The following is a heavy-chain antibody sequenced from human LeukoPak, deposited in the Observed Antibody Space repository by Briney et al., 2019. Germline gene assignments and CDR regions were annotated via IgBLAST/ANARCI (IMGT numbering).Heavy chain of an antibody. CDR2: IYHSGST. V-gene: IGHV4-4*02. Sequence: SGTLSLTCAVSGGXISSSTCWSWVRQPPGKGLEWIGEIYHSGSTNYNPSLKSRVTISVDKSKNQFSLKMSYVTAADTAVYYCATKDYLIRHFAYWGQGTLVTVSS. CDR3: ATKDYLIRHFAY. J-gene: IGHJ4*02. D-gene: IGHD3-16*01. CDR1: GGXISSSTC.